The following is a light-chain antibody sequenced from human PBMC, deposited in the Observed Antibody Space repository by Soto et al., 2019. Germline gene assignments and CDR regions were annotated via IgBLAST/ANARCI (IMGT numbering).Light chain of an antibody. Sequence: DIVMTQSPLSLPVTPGEPASISCRSSQSLLHSDGFNFLDWYLQKPGQPPQLLIYLGSTRSSGVPDRFSGSGSGTDFTLTIDSLQPEDFASYYCQQSYNMPWTFGPGTKVDIK. J-gene: IGKJ1*01. V-gene: IGKV2-28*01. CDR1: QSLLHSDGFNF. CDR2: LGS. CDR3: QQSYNMPWT.